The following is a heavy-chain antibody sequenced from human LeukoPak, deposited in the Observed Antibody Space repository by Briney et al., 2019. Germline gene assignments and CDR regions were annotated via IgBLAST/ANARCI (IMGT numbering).Heavy chain of an antibody. Sequence: SVKVSCKASGGTFSSYAISWVRQAPGQGLEWMGGIIPIFETANYAQKFQGRVTITADESTSTAYMELSSLRSEDTAVYYCARGRYFDFYVFDYWGQGTLVTVSS. CDR3: ARGRYFDFYVFDY. V-gene: IGHV1-69*13. J-gene: IGHJ4*02. CDR1: GGTFSSYA. CDR2: IIPIFETA. D-gene: IGHD3-9*01.